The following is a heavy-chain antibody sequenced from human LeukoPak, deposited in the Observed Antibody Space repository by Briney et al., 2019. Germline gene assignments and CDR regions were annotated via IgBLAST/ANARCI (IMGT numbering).Heavy chain of an antibody. D-gene: IGHD2-15*01. CDR2: IYTSGST. J-gene: IGHJ3*02. Sequence: PSETLSLTCTVSGGSISSYYWSWIRQPAGKGLEWIGRIYTSGSTNYNPSLKSRVTMSVDTSKNQFSLKLSSVTAADTAVYYCVRAYCSGGSCYSPGAFDIWGQGTMVTVSS. V-gene: IGHV4-4*07. CDR1: GGSISSYY. CDR3: VRAYCSGGSCYSPGAFDI.